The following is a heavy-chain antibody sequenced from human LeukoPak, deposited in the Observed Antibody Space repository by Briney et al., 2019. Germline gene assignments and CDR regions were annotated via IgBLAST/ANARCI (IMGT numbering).Heavy chain of an antibody. CDR3: ARGRYSSSANFDY. V-gene: IGHV4-34*01. CDR2: IKHSGST. CDR1: GGSFSGYY. Sequence: SETLSLTCAVYGGSFSGYYWSWIRQPPGKGLEWIGEIKHSGSTNYNPSLKSRVTISVDTSKNQFSLKLSSVTAADTAVYYCARGRYSSSANFDYWGQGTLATVSS. D-gene: IGHD6-13*01. J-gene: IGHJ4*02.